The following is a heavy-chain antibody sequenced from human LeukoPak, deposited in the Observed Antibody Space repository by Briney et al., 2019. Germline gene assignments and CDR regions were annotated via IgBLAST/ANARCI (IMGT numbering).Heavy chain of an antibody. V-gene: IGHV3-21*01. CDR3: ARGGWIYDY. J-gene: IGHJ4*02. D-gene: IGHD2-2*03. CDR2: ISGDSNYI. Sequence: GGSLRLSCAASGFTFSSYSISWVRQAPGKGLEWVSSISGDSNYIYYADSVRGRFTISRDNAKTALYLQMNSLRADDTAVYYCARGGWIYDYWGQGTLVTVSS. CDR1: GFTFSSYS.